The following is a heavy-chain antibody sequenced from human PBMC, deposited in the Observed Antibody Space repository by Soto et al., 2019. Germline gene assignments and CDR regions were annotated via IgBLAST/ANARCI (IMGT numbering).Heavy chain of an antibody. CDR1: GFTFGGYA. V-gene: IGHV3-23*01. Sequence: PGGSLRLSCAASGFTFGGYAVSWVRQAPGKGLEWVSAISGSGGSTYYADSVKGRFTISRDNSKNTLYLQMNSLRAEDTAVYYCAKGQYDFWSGYQYYYYYGMDVWGQGTTVTVSS. J-gene: IGHJ6*02. CDR2: ISGSGGST. CDR3: AKGQYDFWSGYQYYYYYGMDV. D-gene: IGHD3-3*01.